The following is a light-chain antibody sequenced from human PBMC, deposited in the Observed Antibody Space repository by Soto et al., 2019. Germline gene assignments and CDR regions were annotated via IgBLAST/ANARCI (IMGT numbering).Light chain of an antibody. CDR2: RAS. CDR3: QKFKDWPIT. Sequence: EIVMTQSPATLSVSPGERATLSCRASQSIGGDLAWYQQKPGQAPRLLIYRASTRATGIPARFSGSGSGTDFTLTISSLQSEDFAVYYCQKFKDWPITFGHGTKVDIK. J-gene: IGKJ3*01. CDR1: QSIGGD. V-gene: IGKV3-15*01.